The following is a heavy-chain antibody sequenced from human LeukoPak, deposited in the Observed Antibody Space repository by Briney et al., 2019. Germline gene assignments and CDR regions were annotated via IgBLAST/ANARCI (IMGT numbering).Heavy chain of an antibody. CDR2: TYYRSKWYN. CDR3: ARGRSYYDSSAFPSYYYYYMDV. CDR1: GDSVSSNSAA. J-gene: IGHJ6*03. D-gene: IGHD3-22*01. V-gene: IGHV6-1*01. Sequence: SQTLSLTCAISGDSVSSNSAAWNWIRQSPSRGLEWLGRTYYRSKWYNDYAVSVKSRITINPDTSKNQFSLQLNSVTPEDTAVYYCARGRSYYDSSAFPSYYYYYMDVWGKGTTVTISS.